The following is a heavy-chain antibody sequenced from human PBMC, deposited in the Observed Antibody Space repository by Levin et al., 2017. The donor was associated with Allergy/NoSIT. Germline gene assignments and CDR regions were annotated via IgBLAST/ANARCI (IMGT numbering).Heavy chain of an antibody. CDR1: GFTFSNYA. CDR3: AKEMTKGVPVVEY. V-gene: IGHV3-23*01. J-gene: IGHJ4*02. D-gene: IGHD4-23*01. Sequence: GGSLRLSCAASGFTFSNYAMSWVRQAPGKGLEWVSAITNSGRTYYADSVNFLFPFSIDNSKNTLYLQMNSLRADDTAVYYCAKEMTKGVPVVEYWGKGSLGKVSS. CDR2: ITNSGRT.